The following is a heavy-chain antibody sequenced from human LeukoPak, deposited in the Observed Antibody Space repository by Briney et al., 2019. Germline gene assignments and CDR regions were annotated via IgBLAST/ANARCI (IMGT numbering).Heavy chain of an antibody. V-gene: IGHV4-59*12. Sequence: SETLSLTCTVSGGSISSYYWSWIRQPPGKGLEWIGYIYYSGSTYYNPSLKSRVTISVDTSKNQFSLKLSSVTAADTAVYYCARDSVEMATIRTFDIWGQGTMVTVSS. D-gene: IGHD5-24*01. CDR2: IYYSGST. J-gene: IGHJ3*02. CDR3: ARDSVEMATIRTFDI. CDR1: GGSISSYY.